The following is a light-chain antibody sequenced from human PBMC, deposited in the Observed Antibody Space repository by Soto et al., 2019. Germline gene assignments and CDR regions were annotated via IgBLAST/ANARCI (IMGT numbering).Light chain of an antibody. CDR1: TSNIGNNY. V-gene: IGLV1-51*01. CDR2: DNN. CDR3: GTWDNSLSTGV. Sequence: QSVLTQPPSVSAAPGQKVTISCSGSTSNIGNNYVSWYQQLPGTAPKLLIYDNNKRPSGSPDRFSGSKSGTSATLGITGLQTGDEADYYCGTWDNSLSTGVFGGGTKLTVL. J-gene: IGLJ3*02.